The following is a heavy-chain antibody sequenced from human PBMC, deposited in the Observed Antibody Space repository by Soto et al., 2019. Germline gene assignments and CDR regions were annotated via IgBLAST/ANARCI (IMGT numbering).Heavy chain of an antibody. Sequence: QVQLVESGGGVVQPGRSLRLSCAASGFTFSSYAMHWVRQAPGKGLEWVAVISYDGSNKYYADSVKGRFTISRDNSKNXXYRQMNSLRAEDTAVYYCARERYEYGDYGHDAFDIWGQGTMVTVSS. V-gene: IGHV3-30-3*01. CDR1: GFTFSSYA. J-gene: IGHJ3*02. CDR3: ARERYEYGDYGHDAFDI. D-gene: IGHD4-17*01. CDR2: ISYDGSNK.